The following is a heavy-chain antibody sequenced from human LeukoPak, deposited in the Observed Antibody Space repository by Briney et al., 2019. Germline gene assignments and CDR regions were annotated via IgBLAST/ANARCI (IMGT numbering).Heavy chain of an antibody. J-gene: IGHJ4*02. CDR2: IYYSGST. CDR1: GGSISSGDYD. D-gene: IGHD3-9*01. V-gene: IGHV4-30-4*08. Sequence: SETLSLTCTVSGGSISSGDYDWSWIRQPPGKGLEWIGYIYYSGSTYYNPSLKSRVTISVDTSKNQFSLKLSSVTAADTAVYYCARLSRYFDWLLPEHFDYWGQGTLVTVSS. CDR3: ARLSRYFDWLLPEHFDY.